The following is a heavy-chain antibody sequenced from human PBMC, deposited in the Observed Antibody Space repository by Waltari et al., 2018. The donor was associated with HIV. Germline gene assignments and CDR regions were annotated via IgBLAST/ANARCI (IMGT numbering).Heavy chain of an antibody. D-gene: IGHD5-18*01. Sequence: QVQLQESGPGLVKPSETLSLTCTVSGYSISSGYYWGWIRQPPGKGLEWIGSIYHSGSTDDNPPLKSRVTISEDTSKNQFPLKLSSVTAAKAAVYYCARDPDTATGVPNYYYGMDVWGQGTTVTVSS. V-gene: IGHV4-38-2*02. CDR3: ARDPDTATGVPNYYYGMDV. J-gene: IGHJ6*02. CDR1: GYSISSGYY. CDR2: IYHSGST.